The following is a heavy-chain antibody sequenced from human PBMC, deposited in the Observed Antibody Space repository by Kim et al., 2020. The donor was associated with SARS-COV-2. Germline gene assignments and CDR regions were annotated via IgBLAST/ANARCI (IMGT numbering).Heavy chain of an antibody. CDR2: T. D-gene: IGHD3-16*02. CDR3: ARTGRLSQFDS. Sequence: TSYADSVKGRFSISRDNAKNTLYLQMNRLRAEDTAIYYCARTGRLSQFDSWGQGTLVTVSS. V-gene: IGHV3-74*01. J-gene: IGHJ4*02.